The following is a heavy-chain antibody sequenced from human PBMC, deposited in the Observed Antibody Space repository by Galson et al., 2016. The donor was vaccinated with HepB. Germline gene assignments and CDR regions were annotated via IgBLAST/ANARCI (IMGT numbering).Heavy chain of an antibody. V-gene: IGHV3-21*01. CDR3: AKSRTKECQSWYGEVCYLPLQPRPDNWFDP. Sequence: SLRLSCAASGFTFNSYSMTWLRQAPGKGLEWVSSISTDSNYIYYRDSVKGRFTISRDNAKKSLYLQMNSLRVEDTAVYYCAKSRTKECQSWYGEVCYLPLQPRPDNWFDPWGRGTLVAISS. CDR2: ISTDSNYI. J-gene: IGHJ5*02. CDR1: GFTFNSYS. D-gene: IGHD3-10*01.